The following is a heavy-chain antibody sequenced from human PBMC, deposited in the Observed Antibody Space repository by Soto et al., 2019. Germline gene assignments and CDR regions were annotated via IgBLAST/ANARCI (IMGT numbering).Heavy chain of an antibody. V-gene: IGHV3-30*18. D-gene: IGHD6-19*01. CDR2: ISYDGSNK. CDR3: AKVLRAVAGDYYYYGMDV. CDR1: GFTFSSYG. J-gene: IGHJ6*02. Sequence: LRLSCAASGFTFSSYGMHWVRQAPGKGLEWVAVISYDGSNKYYADSVKGRFTISRDNSKNTLYLQMNSLRAEDTAVYYCAKVLRAVAGDYYYYGMDVWGQGTTVTVSS.